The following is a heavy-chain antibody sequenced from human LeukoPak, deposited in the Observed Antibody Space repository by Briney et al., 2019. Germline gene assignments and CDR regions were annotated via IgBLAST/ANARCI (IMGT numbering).Heavy chain of an antibody. J-gene: IGHJ3*02. D-gene: IGHD6-13*01. CDR3: AREGIAAARDAFDI. Sequence: ASVKVSCKASGYTFTGYYMHWVRQAPGQGLEWMGWINPNSGGTNYAQKFQGWVTMTRDTSISTAYMELSRLRSDDTAVYYCAREGIAAARDAFDIWGQGTMVTVSS. CDR1: GYTFTGYY. V-gene: IGHV1-2*04. CDR2: INPNSGGT.